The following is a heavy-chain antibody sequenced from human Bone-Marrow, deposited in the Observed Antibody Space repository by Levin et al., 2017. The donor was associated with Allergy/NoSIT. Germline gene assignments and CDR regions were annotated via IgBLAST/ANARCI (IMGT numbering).Heavy chain of an antibody. V-gene: IGHV3-48*04. J-gene: IGHJ3*02. CDR2: IGGDNYTK. CDR3: ARGIIGDVRVAHKEAFDI. CDR1: GFTFSSYG. D-gene: IGHD2-8*02. Sequence: SCDASGFTFSSYGIIWVRQAPGKGLEWVSYIGGDNYTKYYADSVKGRFTISRDNAKNSLTLQMNSLRAEDTAVYYCARGIIGDVRVAHKEAFDIWGQGTMVSVSS.